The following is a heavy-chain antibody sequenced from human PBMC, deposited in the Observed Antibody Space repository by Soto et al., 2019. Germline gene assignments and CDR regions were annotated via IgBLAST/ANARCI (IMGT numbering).Heavy chain of an antibody. CDR1: GFTFSSYG. Sequence: QVQLVESGGGVVQPGRSLRLSCAASGFTFSSYGMHWVRQAPGKGLEWVAVIWYDGSNKYYADSVKGRFTISRDNSKNTLYLQMNSLRAEDTAVYYCARVGSTGGLLNDYYYYGMDVWGQGTTVTVSS. CDR2: IWYDGSNK. CDR3: ARVGSTGGLLNDYYYYGMDV. J-gene: IGHJ6*02. D-gene: IGHD2-15*01. V-gene: IGHV3-33*01.